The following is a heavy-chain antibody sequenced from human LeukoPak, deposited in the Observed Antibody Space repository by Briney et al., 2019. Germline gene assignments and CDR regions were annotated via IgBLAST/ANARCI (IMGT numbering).Heavy chain of an antibody. CDR2: INHSGST. J-gene: IGHJ5*02. CDR3: ARGFYYGSGSYYIGVWFDP. CDR1: GYSISSGYY. D-gene: IGHD3-10*01. Sequence: SETLSLTCTVSGYSISSGYYWGWIRQPPGKGLEWIGEINHSGSTNYNPSLKSRVTISVDTSKNQFSLKPSSVTAADTAVYYCARGFYYGSGSYYIGVWFDPWGQGTLVTVSS. V-gene: IGHV4-38-2*02.